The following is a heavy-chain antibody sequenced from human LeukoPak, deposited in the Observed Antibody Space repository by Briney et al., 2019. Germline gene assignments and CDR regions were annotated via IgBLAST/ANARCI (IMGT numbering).Heavy chain of an antibody. CDR2: IYPGDSET. CDR3: ARANHYGSGGGFDY. V-gene: IGHV5-51*01. Sequence: GESVKISCKGFGYSFISYWIGWVRQMPGKGLEWMGIIYPGDSETRYSPSFRGQVTILADTSISTAYLQWSSLKASDTAMYYCARANHYGSGGGFDYWGQGTLVTVSS. D-gene: IGHD3-10*01. CDR1: GYSFISYW. J-gene: IGHJ4*02.